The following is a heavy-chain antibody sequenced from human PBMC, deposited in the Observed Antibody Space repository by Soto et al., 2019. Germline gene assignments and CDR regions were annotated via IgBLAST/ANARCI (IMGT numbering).Heavy chain of an antibody. Sequence: EVQLVESGGGLVQPGRSLRLSCAASGFTFDDYAMHWVRQAPGKGLEWVSGISWNSGSIGYADSVKGRFTISRDNAKNSQYLPMNSLRAENTALYYCAKDIKGDYVPCPYYYYYYMDVWGKGTTVTVSS. CDR1: GFTFDDYA. D-gene: IGHD4-17*01. J-gene: IGHJ6*03. CDR2: ISWNSGSI. V-gene: IGHV3-9*01. CDR3: AKDIKGDYVPCPYYYYYYMDV.